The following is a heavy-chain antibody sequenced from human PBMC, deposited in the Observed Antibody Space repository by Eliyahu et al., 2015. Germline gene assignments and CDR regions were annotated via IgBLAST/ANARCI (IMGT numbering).Heavy chain of an antibody. CDR1: GGSFTTYY. D-gene: IGHD2-21*02. J-gene: IGHJ4*02. V-gene: IGHV4-4*07. CDR2: MYISGNT. Sequence: QVQLQESGPGLVKPSETLSLTCTVSGGSFTTYYWSWIRQPAGKGLEWIGRMYISGNTNYNPSLKSRVTMSVDTSKNQFSLKLSSVTAADTAVYYCARGTYCGGDCYLDFDYWGQGILVTVSS. CDR3: ARGTYCGGDCYLDFDY.